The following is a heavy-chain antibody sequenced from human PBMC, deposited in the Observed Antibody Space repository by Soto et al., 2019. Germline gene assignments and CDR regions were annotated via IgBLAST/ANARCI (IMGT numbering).Heavy chain of an antibody. CDR2: ISGSGGST. CDR3: AKDLVWGGWGYFDY. Sequence: GGSLRLSCAASGFTFSSYAMSWVRQAPGKGLEWVSAISGSGGSTYYADSVKGRFTISRDNSKNPLYLQMNSLRAEDTAVYYCAKDLVWGGWGYFDYWGQGTLVTVSS. D-gene: IGHD7-27*01. V-gene: IGHV3-23*01. J-gene: IGHJ4*02. CDR1: GFTFSSYA.